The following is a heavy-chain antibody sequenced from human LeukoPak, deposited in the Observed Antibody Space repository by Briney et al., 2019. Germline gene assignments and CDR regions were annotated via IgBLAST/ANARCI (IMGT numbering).Heavy chain of an antibody. D-gene: IGHD2-15*01. Sequence: SETLSLTCTVSGGSISSYYWSWIRQPPGKGLEWIGYIYYSGSTNYNPSLKSRVTISVDTSKNQFSLKLSSVTAADTAVYYCARDGVDGDYYYGMDVWGQGTTVTVSS. J-gene: IGHJ6*02. CDR2: IYYSGST. V-gene: IGHV4-59*01. CDR3: ARDGVDGDYYYGMDV. CDR1: GGSISSYY.